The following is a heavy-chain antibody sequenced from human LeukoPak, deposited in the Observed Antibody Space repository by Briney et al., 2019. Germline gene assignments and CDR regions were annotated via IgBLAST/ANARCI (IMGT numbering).Heavy chain of an antibody. CDR3: ARGRGFAAAGGYYMDV. V-gene: IGHV4-30-2*01. J-gene: IGHJ6*03. CDR1: GGSISSGGYY. D-gene: IGHD6-13*01. Sequence: SETLSLTCTVSGGSISSGGYYWSWIRQPPGKGLEWIGYIYHSGSTYYNPSLKSRVTISVDRSKNQFSLKLRSVTAADTVVYYCARGRGFAAAGGYYMDVWGKGTTVTVSS. CDR2: IYHSGST.